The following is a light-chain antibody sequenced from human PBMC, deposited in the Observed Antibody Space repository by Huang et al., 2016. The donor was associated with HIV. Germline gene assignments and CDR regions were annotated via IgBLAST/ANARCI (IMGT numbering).Light chain of an antibody. CDR3: QQYGSSSTWT. V-gene: IGKV3-20*01. CDR2: GAS. CDR1: QSVSSSY. J-gene: IGKJ1*01. Sequence: EIVLTQSPGTLSLSPGERATLSCRASQSVSSSYLAWYQQKPGQATRLLIYGASSRATGIPDRFSGSGSGTDFTLTISRLEPEDFAVYYCQQYGSSSTWTFGQGTKVEIK.